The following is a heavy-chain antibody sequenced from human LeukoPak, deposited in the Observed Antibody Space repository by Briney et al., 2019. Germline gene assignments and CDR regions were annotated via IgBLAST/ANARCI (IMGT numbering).Heavy chain of an antibody. D-gene: IGHD2-15*01. J-gene: IGHJ4*02. V-gene: IGHV3-23*01. CDR2: ISGSGGST. CDR3: ARETSSVHSNAGPPFDY. CDR1: GGSFSGYY. Sequence: PSETLSLTCAVYGGSFSGYYWSWIRQAPGKGLEWVSGISGSGGSTYYADSVKGRFTVSRDNSKSTLYLQVNSLTADDTAVYYCARETSSVHSNAGPPFDYWGQGTLVTVSS.